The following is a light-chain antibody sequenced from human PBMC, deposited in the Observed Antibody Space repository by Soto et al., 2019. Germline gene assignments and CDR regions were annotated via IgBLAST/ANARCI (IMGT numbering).Light chain of an antibody. V-gene: IGKV3-11*01. CDR1: QSVSSY. CDR2: DAS. J-gene: IGKJ1*01. CDR3: QQRSNWPPV. Sequence: EIVLTQSPATLSLSPGERATLSCRASQSVSSYLAWYQQKPGQAPRLLIYDASNRATGIPARFSGSGSGTDFTLTISSLEPEDFAVYYCQQRSNWPPVFGQGTKGDIK.